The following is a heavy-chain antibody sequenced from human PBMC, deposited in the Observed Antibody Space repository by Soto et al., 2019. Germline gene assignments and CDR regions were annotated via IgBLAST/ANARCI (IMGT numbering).Heavy chain of an antibody. Sequence: PSETLSLTCTVSGGSISNYYLSWIRQPPGKGLEWIGYIYYSGSTNYNPSLKSRVTISVDTSKNQFSLKLTSVTAADTAVYYCARNSGSYYRWFDPWGKGTLVTVS. CDR2: IYYSGST. CDR1: GGSISNYY. J-gene: IGHJ5*02. V-gene: IGHV4-59*01. D-gene: IGHD1-26*01. CDR3: ARNSGSYYRWFDP.